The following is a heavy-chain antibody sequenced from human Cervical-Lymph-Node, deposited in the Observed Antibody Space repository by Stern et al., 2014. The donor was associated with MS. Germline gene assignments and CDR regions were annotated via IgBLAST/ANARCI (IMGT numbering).Heavy chain of an antibody. V-gene: IGHV3-15*01. CDR2: IKSKTDDGTR. CDR1: GFTFSNAW. Sequence: VPLVESGGGLVKPGGSLRLSCAASGFTFSNAWMSWVRQAPGKGLEWVGRIKSKTDDGTRDYAAPVKGRFTISGDESKNTLYLQIDSLKSEDTAVYYCTTFFWSKGRYFDNWGQGTLVTVSS. CDR3: TTFFWSKGRYFDN. J-gene: IGHJ4*02. D-gene: IGHD3-3*01.